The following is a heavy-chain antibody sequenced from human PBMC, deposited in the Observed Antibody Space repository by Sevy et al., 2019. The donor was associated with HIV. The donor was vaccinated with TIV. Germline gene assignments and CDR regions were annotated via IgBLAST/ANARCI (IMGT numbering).Heavy chain of an antibody. CDR3: AREYSGTYYYFDY. CDR1: GFTFSSYW. V-gene: IGHV3-74*01. CDR2: INSDGSST. J-gene: IGHJ4*02. Sequence: GESLKISCAASGFTFSSYWMHWVRQAPGKGQVWVSRINSDGSSTNYADSVKGRFTISRDNAKNTLYLQMNSLRAEDTAVYYCAREYSGTYYYFDYWGQGTLVTVSS. D-gene: IGHD1-26*01.